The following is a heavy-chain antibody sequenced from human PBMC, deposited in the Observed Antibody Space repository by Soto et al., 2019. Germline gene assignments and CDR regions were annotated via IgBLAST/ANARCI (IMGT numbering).Heavy chain of an antibody. CDR2: VYARGAT. Sequence: SETLSLTCSVSGASITSHYWNWIRQSAGEGLQWIGRVYARGATNYNPSLKSRVTISGDTSKNQFSLKLTSVTAADTAVYYCARSSGDDFFYYGMDVWGHGTTVTVSS. CDR3: ARSSGDDFFYYGMDV. J-gene: IGHJ6*02. V-gene: IGHV4-59*10. D-gene: IGHD4-17*01. CDR1: GASITSHY.